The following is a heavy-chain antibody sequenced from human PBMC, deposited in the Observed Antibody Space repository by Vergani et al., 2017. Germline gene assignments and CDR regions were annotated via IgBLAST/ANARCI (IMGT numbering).Heavy chain of an antibody. J-gene: IGHJ4*02. Sequence: QVQLQESGPGLVKPSETLSLTCTVSGGSISSYYWSWIRQPPGKGLEWIGYIYYSGSTNYNPSLKSRVTISVDTSKNQFSLKLSSATAADTAVYYCARSSSWYGQFDYWGQGTLVTVSS. CDR2: IYYSGST. CDR1: GGSISSYY. D-gene: IGHD6-13*01. CDR3: ARSSSWYGQFDY. V-gene: IGHV4-59*01.